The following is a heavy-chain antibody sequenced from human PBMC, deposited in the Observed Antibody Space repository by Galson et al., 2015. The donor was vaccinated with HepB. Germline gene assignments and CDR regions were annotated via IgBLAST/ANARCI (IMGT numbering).Heavy chain of an antibody. D-gene: IGHD1-1*01. V-gene: IGHV3-66*01. CDR1: GFSVSTNY. CDR3: ASDLKQKLGYFDL. J-gene: IGHJ2*01. Sequence: SLRLSCAASGFSVSTNYMTWVRQAPGKGLEWASLLYANRKTYHAKSVEGRFTIFRDNSKNILYLQMNSLRAEDTAVYYCASDLKQKLGYFDLWGRGTLVTVSS. CDR2: LYANRKT.